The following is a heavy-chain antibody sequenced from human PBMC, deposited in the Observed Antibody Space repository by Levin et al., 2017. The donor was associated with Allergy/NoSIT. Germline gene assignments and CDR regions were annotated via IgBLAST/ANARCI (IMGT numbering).Heavy chain of an antibody. V-gene: IGHV3-9*01. D-gene: IGHD2-15*01. CDR2: ISWNSGSI. J-gene: IGHJ6*02. CDR1: GFTFDDYA. Sequence: LSLTCAASGFTFDDYAMHWVRQAPGKGLEWVSGISWNSGSIGYADSVKGRFTISRDNAKNSLYLQMNSLRAEDTALYYCAKGAVVSFYYGMDVWGQGTTVTVSS. CDR3: AKGAVVSFYYGMDV.